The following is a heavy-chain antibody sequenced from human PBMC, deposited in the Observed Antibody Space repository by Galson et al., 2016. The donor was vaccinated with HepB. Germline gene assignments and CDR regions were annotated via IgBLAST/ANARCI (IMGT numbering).Heavy chain of an antibody. Sequence: SVKVSCKVSGYTLIGLSMHWVRQAPGKGLEWMGGFDPEDGEAKYAQKFQDRVTLTEDTSTDTGYMELRGVRSDDTAVYYCVTDNPFRTARRGEGPYGMDVWGEGTTVIVSS. V-gene: IGHV1-24*01. CDR2: FDPEDGEA. CDR3: VTDNPFRTARRGEGPYGMDV. CDR1: GYTLIGLS. J-gene: IGHJ6*04. D-gene: IGHD6-6*01.